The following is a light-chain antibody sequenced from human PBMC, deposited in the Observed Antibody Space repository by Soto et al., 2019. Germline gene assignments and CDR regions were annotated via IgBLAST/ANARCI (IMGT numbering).Light chain of an antibody. J-gene: IGKJ1*01. CDR3: QQYKNWTLT. CDR1: QGVXSN. Sequence: IGLTQWAGTLSLSPGERTTLSCRASQGVXSNYSAWYQQKPGQAPSPLXYGASTRATGIPARLSGSGSGTEFTLTISSLHSDYFAAYYWQQYKNWTLTFGQGTKVDIK. CDR2: GAS. V-gene: IGKV3-15*01.